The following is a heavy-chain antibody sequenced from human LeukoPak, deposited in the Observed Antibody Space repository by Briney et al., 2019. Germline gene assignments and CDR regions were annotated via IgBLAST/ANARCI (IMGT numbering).Heavy chain of an antibody. D-gene: IGHD4-17*01. Sequence: GGSLRLSCVASGFIFSSHEMNWVRQAPGKGLEWVSYISTTSSTKYYAGSVQGRFTISRDNAKNSLYLQMNSLRAEDTAVYYCAKSTVTNYFDDWGQGTLVTVSS. CDR1: GFIFSSHE. CDR3: AKSTVTNYFDD. V-gene: IGHV3-48*03. CDR2: ISTTSSTK. J-gene: IGHJ4*02.